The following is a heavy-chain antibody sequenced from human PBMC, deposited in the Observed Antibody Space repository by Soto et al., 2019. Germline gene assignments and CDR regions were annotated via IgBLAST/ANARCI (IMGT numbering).Heavy chain of an antibody. V-gene: IGHV3-33*01. CDR1: GFTFSSYG. D-gene: IGHD3-22*01. CDR3: ARDHGRGYYDRSGYYTYCDY. Sequence: QVQLVESGGGVVQPGRSLRLSCAASGFTFSSYGMHWVRQAPGKGLEWVAVIWYDGSNKYYADSVKGRFTISRDNSKNPXYLXMKSLRAEDTAVYYCARDHGRGYYDRSGYYTYCDYWGQGTLVTVSS. CDR2: IWYDGSNK. J-gene: IGHJ4*02.